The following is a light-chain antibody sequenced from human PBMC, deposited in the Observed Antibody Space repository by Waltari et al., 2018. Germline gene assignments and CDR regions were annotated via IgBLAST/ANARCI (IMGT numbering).Light chain of an antibody. Sequence: QTVVTQEPPLPISPGGTITLPYASSTGAVTSSSFPNWIQHKRGQAPRPLTYSTSNKYSWTPARFSGSLLGGKAALTLSGVQPEDEADYYCLLYYGHSQLVFGGGTRLTVL. CDR1: TGAVTSSSF. CDR3: LLYYGHSQLV. CDR2: STS. V-gene: IGLV7-43*01. J-gene: IGLJ2*01.